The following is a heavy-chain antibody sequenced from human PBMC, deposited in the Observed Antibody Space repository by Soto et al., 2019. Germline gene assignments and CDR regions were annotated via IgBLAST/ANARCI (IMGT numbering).Heavy chain of an antibody. V-gene: IGHV3-7*01. D-gene: IGHD6-6*01. CDR3: GRDLPSVSGRPGGWFDP. J-gene: IGHJ5*02. Sequence: PGGSLRLSCAAFGFPFSIDWMSWVRQAPGRGLEWVANIKQDGSEKSYVDSVKGRFSISRDNAKKSLYLQLNSLRAEDTAVYFCGRDLPSVSGRPGGWFDPWGQGTLVTVSS. CDR1: GFPFSIDW. CDR2: IKQDGSEK.